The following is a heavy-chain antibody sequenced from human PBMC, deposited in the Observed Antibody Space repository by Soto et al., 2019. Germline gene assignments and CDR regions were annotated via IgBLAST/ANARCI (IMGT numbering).Heavy chain of an antibody. Sequence: PWGSLRLSCAASGFTFSSYGIHLFRQSPFKGLEWVAVISYDGSNKYYADSVKGRFTISRDNSKNTLYLQMNSLRAEDTAVYYCAKDVVVGATTGLGDYYYYYGMDVWGQGTTVTVSS. J-gene: IGHJ6*02. D-gene: IGHD1-26*01. V-gene: IGHV3-30*18. CDR2: ISYDGSNK. CDR1: GFTFSSYG. CDR3: AKDVVVGATTGLGDYYYYYGMDV.